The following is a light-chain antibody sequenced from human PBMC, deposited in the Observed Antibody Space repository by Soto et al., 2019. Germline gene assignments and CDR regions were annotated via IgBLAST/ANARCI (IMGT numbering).Light chain of an antibody. CDR1: QSVSSN. CDR3: QQYDIWPPYT. V-gene: IGKV3-15*01. Sequence: IGMTQSPATLSVSPGERATLSCRASQSVSSNLAWYQQKPGQAPRLLIYGASTRATGISPRFSGGGSGTEFTVTISSLQSEDFAIYYCQQYDIWPPYTFGQGTKVDIK. J-gene: IGKJ2*01. CDR2: GAS.